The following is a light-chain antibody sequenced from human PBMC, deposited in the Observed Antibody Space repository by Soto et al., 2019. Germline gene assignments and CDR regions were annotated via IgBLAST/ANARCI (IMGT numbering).Light chain of an antibody. CDR2: KTS. V-gene: IGKV1-5*03. CDR1: QSFGRW. J-gene: IGKJ2*01. CDR3: QEYKTGPGYN. Sequence: DIQMTQSTSTLSASVGDRVTITCRASQSFGRWLAWYQQKPGKAPELLIYKTSTLERGVPSRFSGSGSGTEFTLTISSLQPDDFATYYCQEYKTGPGYNFGQGTRLEIK.